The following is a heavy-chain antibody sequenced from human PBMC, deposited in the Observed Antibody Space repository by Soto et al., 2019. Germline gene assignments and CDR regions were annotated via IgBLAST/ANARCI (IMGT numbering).Heavy chain of an antibody. CDR3: ARDRKYCYGGDYYYYGMDV. CDR2: ISAYNGNT. V-gene: IGHV1-18*01. CDR1: GYTFTSYG. J-gene: IGHJ6*02. Sequence: ASVKVSCKASGYTFTSYGISWVRQAPGQGLEWMGWISAYNGNTNYAQKLQGRVTMTTDTSTSTAYMELRSLRSDDTAVYYCARDRKYCYGGDYYYYGMDVWGQGTTVTVSS. D-gene: IGHD5-18*01.